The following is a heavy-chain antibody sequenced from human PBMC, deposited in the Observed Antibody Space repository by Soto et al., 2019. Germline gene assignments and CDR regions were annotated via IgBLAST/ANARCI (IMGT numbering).Heavy chain of an antibody. CDR3: ARDKRDLRFLEWSYYFDY. CDR2: ISYDGSNK. J-gene: IGHJ4*02. CDR1: GFTFSSYA. Sequence: QVQLVESGGGVVQPGRSLRLYCADSGFTFSSYAMHWVRQAPGKGLVWVAVISYDGSNKYYADSVKGRFTISRDNSKKTLYLQMNSLRAEDTAVYYCARDKRDLRFLEWSYYFDYWGQGTLVTVSS. V-gene: IGHV3-30-3*01. D-gene: IGHD3-3*01.